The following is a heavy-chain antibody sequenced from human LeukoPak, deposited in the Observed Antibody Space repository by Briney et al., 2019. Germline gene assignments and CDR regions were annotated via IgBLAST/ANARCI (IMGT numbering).Heavy chain of an antibody. CDR2: TIPIFGTA. CDR3: ARARGPFDY. V-gene: IGHV1-69*05. CDR1: GGTFNSSG. Sequence: SVKVSCKASGGTFNSSGISWVRQAPGQGLEWMGGTIPIFGTANYAQKFQGRVTITTDESTSTAYMELSSLRSEDTAVYYCARARGPFDYWGQGTLVTVSS. J-gene: IGHJ4*02.